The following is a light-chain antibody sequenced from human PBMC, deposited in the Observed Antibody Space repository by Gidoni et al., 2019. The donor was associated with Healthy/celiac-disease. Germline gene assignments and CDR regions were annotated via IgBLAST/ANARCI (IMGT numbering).Light chain of an antibody. CDR2: AAS. V-gene: IGKV3-11*01. CDR3: QQRSNWLFT. CDR1: QSVSSY. Sequence: EIGWTQSPATLSLSPGERATLPCRASQSVSSYLAWYQQKPGQAPRLLIYAASNRPTGVPARFSGSGSGTDFTLTISSLEPEDFAAYYCQQRSNWLFTFGPGTKVDIK. J-gene: IGKJ3*01.